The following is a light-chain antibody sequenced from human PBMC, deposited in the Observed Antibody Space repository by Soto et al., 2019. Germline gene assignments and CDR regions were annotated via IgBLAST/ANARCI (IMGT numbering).Light chain of an antibody. CDR2: DAS. CDR3: QQYGISPPF. Sequence: EIVLTQSPGTLSLSPGQRATLSCRASQSVSSNYLAWYQQKPGQAPRLLIYDASNRAAGVTDRLSGSGCGTDFTLTISRLETEDFAVYYCQQYGISPPFFGGGTKVDIK. V-gene: IGKV3-20*01. J-gene: IGKJ4*01. CDR1: QSVSSNY.